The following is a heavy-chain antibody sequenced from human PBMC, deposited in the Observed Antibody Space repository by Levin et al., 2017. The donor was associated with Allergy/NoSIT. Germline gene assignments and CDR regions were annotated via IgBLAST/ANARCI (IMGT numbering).Heavy chain of an antibody. D-gene: IGHD6-13*01. CDR2: IYYSGST. CDR3: ASPGQWSSSWAYYFDY. V-gene: IGHV4-39*01. Sequence: SQTLSLTCTVSGGSISSSSYYWGWIRQPPGKGLEWIGSIYYSGSTYYNPSLKSRVTISVDTSKNQFSLKLSSVTAADTAVYYCASPGQWSSSWAYYFDYWGQGTLVTVSS. CDR1: GGSISSSSYY. J-gene: IGHJ4*02.